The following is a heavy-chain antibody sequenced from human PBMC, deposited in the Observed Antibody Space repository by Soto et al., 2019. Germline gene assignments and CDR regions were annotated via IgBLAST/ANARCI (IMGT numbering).Heavy chain of an antibody. Sequence: EVQLVESGGGLVKPGGSLRLSCAASGFTFSNAWMNWVRQAPGKGLEWVGRIKSKTDGGTTDYAAPVKGRFTISRDDSKNTLYLQMNSLKTEDTAVYYCTTDRYCISTSCYTEYYYYGMDVWGQGTTVTVSS. J-gene: IGHJ6*02. D-gene: IGHD2-2*01. CDR3: TTDRYCISTSCYTEYYYYGMDV. V-gene: IGHV3-15*07. CDR1: GFTFSNAW. CDR2: IKSKTDGGTT.